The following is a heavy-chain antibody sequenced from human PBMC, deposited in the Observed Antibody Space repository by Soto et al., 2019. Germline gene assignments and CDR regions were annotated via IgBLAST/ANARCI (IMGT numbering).Heavy chain of an antibody. CDR2: ISYDGSNK. V-gene: IGHV3-30*18. Sequence: QVQLVESGGGVVQPGRSLRLSCAASGFTFSSYGMHWVRQAPGKGLEWVAVISYDGSNKYYADSVKGRFTISRDNSKNTLYLQMNSLRAEDTAVYYCAKVDGIGYGYYGFGMDVWGQGTTVTVSS. CDR3: AKVDGIGYGYYGFGMDV. CDR1: GFTFSSYG. J-gene: IGHJ6*02. D-gene: IGHD4-17*01.